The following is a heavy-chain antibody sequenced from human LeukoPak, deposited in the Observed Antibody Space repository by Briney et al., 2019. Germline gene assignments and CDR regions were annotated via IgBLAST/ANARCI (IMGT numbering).Heavy chain of an antibody. CDR3: AKEAGRWELE. Sequence: GRSLRLSCAASGFTFSNYGIHWVRQAPGKGLEWVAVISNDGSNKYYADSVKGRFTISRDNSEKTLYLQMNSLRAEDTAVYYCAKEAGRWELEWGQGTLVTVFS. CDR2: ISNDGSNK. CDR1: GFTFSNYG. V-gene: IGHV3-30*18. D-gene: IGHD1-26*01. J-gene: IGHJ4*02.